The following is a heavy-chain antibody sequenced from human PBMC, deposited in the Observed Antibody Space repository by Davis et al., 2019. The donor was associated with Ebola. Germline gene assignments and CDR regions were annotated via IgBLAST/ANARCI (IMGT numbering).Heavy chain of an antibody. V-gene: IGHV1-3*01. CDR3: ARDGHYGDSV. Sequence: ASVKVSCKASGYSFSNNGMHWVRQAPGQRLEWMGWINAGNGDTKYSERFQGRVTITRDTFASTAYMELSSLRSEDTAVYYCARDGHYGDSVWGQGTLVTVSS. J-gene: IGHJ4*02. CDR2: INAGNGDT. D-gene: IGHD4-17*01. CDR1: GYSFSNNG.